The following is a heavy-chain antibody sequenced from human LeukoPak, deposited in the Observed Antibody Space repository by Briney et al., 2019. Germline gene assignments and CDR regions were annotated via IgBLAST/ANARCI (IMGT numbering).Heavy chain of an antibody. V-gene: IGHV1-2*06. CDR2: INPNSGGT. Sequence: ASVKVTCKASGYTFTGYYMHWVRQAPGQGLEWMGRINPNSGGTNYAQKFQGRVTMTRDTSISTAYMELSRLRSDDTAVYYCARDRSGWYFPLDYWGQGTLATVSS. J-gene: IGHJ4*02. CDR3: ARDRSGWYFPLDY. CDR1: GYTFTGYY. D-gene: IGHD6-19*01.